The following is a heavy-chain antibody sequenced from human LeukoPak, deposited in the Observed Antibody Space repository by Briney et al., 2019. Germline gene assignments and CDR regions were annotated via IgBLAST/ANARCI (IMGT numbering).Heavy chain of an antibody. V-gene: IGHV3-30*02. CDR3: AKPHFDY. CDR1: GFTFSSYG. CDR2: IRFDGSNK. Sequence: PGGSLRHSCAASGFTFSSYGMHWVRQAPGKGLEWVAFIRFDGSNKYYADSVKGRFTISRDNSKNMLYLQMNSLRAEDTAVYYCAKPHFDYWGQGTLVTVSS. J-gene: IGHJ4*02.